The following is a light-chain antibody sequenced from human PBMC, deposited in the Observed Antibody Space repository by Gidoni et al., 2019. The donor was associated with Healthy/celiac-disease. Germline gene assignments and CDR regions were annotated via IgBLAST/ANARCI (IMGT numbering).Light chain of an antibody. V-gene: IGKV1-27*01. Sequence: DMQLTQSPSSLSASVGDRVTITCRASQGISNYLAWYQQKPGKVPKLLIYAASTLQSGVPSRFSGSGSGTDFTLTISSLQPEDVATYYCQKYNSAPRTFGQXTKVEIK. CDR1: QGISNY. CDR2: AAS. CDR3: QKYNSAPRT. J-gene: IGKJ1*01.